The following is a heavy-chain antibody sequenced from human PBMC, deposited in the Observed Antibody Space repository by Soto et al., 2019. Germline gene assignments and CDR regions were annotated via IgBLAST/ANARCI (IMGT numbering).Heavy chain of an antibody. CDR1: GGSISSGGYY. J-gene: IGHJ6*02. CDR3: ARVTYYYYGMDV. V-gene: IGHV4-31*03. Sequence: SETLSLTCTVSGGSISSGGYYWSWIRQHPGKGLEWIGYIYYSGSTYYNPSLKSRVTIPVDTSKNQFSLKLSSVTAADTAVYYCARVTYYYYGMDVWGQGTTVTVSS. CDR2: IYYSGST.